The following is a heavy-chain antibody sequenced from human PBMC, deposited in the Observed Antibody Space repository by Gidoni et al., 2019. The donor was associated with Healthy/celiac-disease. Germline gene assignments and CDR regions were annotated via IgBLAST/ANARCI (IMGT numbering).Heavy chain of an antibody. CDR1: GGSFSGYY. D-gene: IGHD3-16*01. CDR3: ARGQGGGGGY. Sequence: QVQLQQWGAGLLKPSETLSLTCAVYGGSFSGYYWSWNRQPPGKGLEGMGETNHSGSPNYTPSTRSEATRPVDTTKNRSPRRLSSGPAAARAVYYGARGQGGGGGYWGQGTLVTVSS. CDR2: TNHSGSP. V-gene: IGHV4-34*01. J-gene: IGHJ4*02.